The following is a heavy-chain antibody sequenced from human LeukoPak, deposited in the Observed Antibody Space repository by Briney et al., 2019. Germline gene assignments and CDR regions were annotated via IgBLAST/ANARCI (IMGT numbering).Heavy chain of an antibody. D-gene: IGHD3-22*01. J-gene: IGHJ4*02. CDR1: GGSISSGSYY. Sequence: PSETLSLTCTVSGGSISSGSYYWSWIRQPAGKGLEWIGRIYTSGSTNYNPSLKSRVTISVDTSKNQFSLKLSSVTAADTAVYYCARVTGYMIVDYFDYWGQGTLITVSS. V-gene: IGHV4-61*02. CDR2: IYTSGST. CDR3: ARVTGYMIVDYFDY.